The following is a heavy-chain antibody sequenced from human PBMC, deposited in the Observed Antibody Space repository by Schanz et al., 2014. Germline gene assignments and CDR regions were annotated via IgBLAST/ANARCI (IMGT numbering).Heavy chain of an antibody. J-gene: IGHJ4*01. CDR1: GFPFSDYF. D-gene: IGHD6-13*01. CDR2: IGNGGVTI. CDR3: ARIEGSIFGY. V-gene: IGHV3-11*01. Sequence: QVQLVDSGGGLVKPGGSLRLSCTPSGFPFSDYFMAWIRQPPGRGLEWVSYIGNGGVTIYYADSVKGRFTISRDNSKNSLYLQRNSLRAKDTAVYYCARIEGSIFGYWTHGTLVTDSS.